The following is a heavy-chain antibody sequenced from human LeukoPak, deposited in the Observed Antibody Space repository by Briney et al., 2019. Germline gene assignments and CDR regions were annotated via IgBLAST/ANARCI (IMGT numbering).Heavy chain of an antibody. V-gene: IGHV3-7*03. Sequence: GGSLRLSCAASGFSFRNYWMSWVRQAPGKGLEWVADIKQDGSEKNYVDSVKGRFTISRDNSKNTLYLQMNSLRAEDTAVYYCARDEAGIVGATDYWGQGTLVTVSS. CDR3: ARDEAGIVGATDY. D-gene: IGHD1-26*01. CDR1: GFSFRNYW. J-gene: IGHJ4*02. CDR2: IKQDGSEK.